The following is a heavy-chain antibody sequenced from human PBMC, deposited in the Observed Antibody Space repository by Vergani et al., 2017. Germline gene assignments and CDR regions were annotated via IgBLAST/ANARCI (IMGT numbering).Heavy chain of an antibody. CDR3: ARTGDLWDFDY. CDR2: ISSSGSTI. D-gene: IGHD7-27*01. Sequence: EVQLVESGGGLVQPGGSLRLSCAASGFTFSSYEMNWVRQAPGKGLEWVSYISSSGSTIYYADSVKGRFTISRDNAKNSLYLQMNSLRAEDTAVYYCARTGDLWDFDYWGQGTLVTVSS. J-gene: IGHJ4*02. V-gene: IGHV3-48*03. CDR1: GFTFSSYE.